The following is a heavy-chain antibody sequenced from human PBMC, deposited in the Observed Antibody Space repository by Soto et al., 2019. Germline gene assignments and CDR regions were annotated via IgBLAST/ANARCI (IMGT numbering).Heavy chain of an antibody. CDR3: ARFSGGVYNTYYFYYGMDV. J-gene: IGHJ6*02. Sequence: ASVKVSCKASGYSFTSYCISWVRQAPGQGLEWMGWITTYNGNTKYAQDLQGRVTMTTDTSTSTAYMELRSLRSDDTAVYYCARFSGGVYNTYYFYYGMDVWGQGTTVTVS. D-gene: IGHD2-15*01. CDR2: ITTYNGNT. CDR1: GYSFTSYC. V-gene: IGHV1-18*04.